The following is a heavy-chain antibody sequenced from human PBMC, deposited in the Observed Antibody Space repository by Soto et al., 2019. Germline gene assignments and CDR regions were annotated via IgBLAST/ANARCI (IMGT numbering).Heavy chain of an antibody. CDR2: IYWDDDK. J-gene: IGHJ4*02. D-gene: IGHD3-3*02. V-gene: IGHV2-5*04. CDR3: VAGRVATVLATEY. Sequence: QITLKESGPTLLKPTQTLTLTCTFSGFSLSTNGVGVGWIRQPPGKALEWLALIYWDDDKRYSPSLKSRLTLTKDTSKDPVVLTMPHMRPVDTGTYSCVAGRVATVLATEYWGQGILVTVSS. CDR1: GFSLSTNGVG.